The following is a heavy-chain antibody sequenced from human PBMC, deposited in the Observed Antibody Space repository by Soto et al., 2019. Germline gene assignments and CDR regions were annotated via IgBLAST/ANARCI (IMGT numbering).Heavy chain of an antibody. CDR2: ISGRGGST. CDR1: GFTFSSYA. J-gene: IGHJ6*02. V-gene: IGHV3-23*01. CDR3: AGSRPLLRFLDSYYGMDV. D-gene: IGHD3-3*01. Sequence: PGGSLRLSCAASGFTFSSYAMSWVRQAPGKGLEWVSAISGRGGSTYYADSVKGRITIYRDISKNTLYLQMNSLRAEDTALFYCAGSRPLLRFLDSYYGMDVWGQGTTVTVSS.